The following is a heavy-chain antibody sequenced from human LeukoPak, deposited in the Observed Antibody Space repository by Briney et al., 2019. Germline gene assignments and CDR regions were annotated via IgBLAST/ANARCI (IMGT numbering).Heavy chain of an antibody. CDR2: IYTSRST. J-gene: IGHJ6*03. V-gene: IGHV4-4*07. CDR1: GGSISSYY. Sequence: SETLSLTCTVSGGSISSYYWSWIRQPAGKGLEWIGRIYTSRSTNYNLSLKSRVTMSVDTSKNQFSLKLSSVTAADTAVYYCAREAPVTTGNYYYYMDVWGKGTTVTISS. CDR3: AREAPVTTGNYYYYMDV. D-gene: IGHD4-17*01.